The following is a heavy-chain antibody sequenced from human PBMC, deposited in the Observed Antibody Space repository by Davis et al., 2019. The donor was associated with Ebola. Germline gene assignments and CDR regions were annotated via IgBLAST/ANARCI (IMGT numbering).Heavy chain of an antibody. CDR1: GFTFSTYW. CDR3: ASTTTYFHYMDV. D-gene: IGHD1-1*01. Sequence: GESLKISCTASGFTFSTYWMSWVRQAPGKGLEWVANIKYDGSVKYYLGSVKGRFTISRDNSKNSLYLQMNSLRAEDTAAYYCASTTTYFHYMDVWGNGTTVTVSS. V-gene: IGHV3-7*01. J-gene: IGHJ6*03. CDR2: IKYDGSVK.